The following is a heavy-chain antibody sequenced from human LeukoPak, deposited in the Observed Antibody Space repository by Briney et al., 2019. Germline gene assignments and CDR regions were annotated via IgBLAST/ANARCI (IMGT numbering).Heavy chain of an antibody. V-gene: IGHV3-7*01. CDR2: IKQDGSEK. Sequence: PGGSLRLSCAASGFRFNTYWMSWVRQAPGKGLEWVANIKQDGSEKYYVDSVKGRFTISRDNAKNSLYLQMNSLRVEDTAMYYCARNAMTTSLPWVNYFDPWGQGILVTVSS. CDR3: ARNAMTTSLPWVNYFDP. J-gene: IGHJ5*02. D-gene: IGHD1-14*01. CDR1: GFRFNTYW.